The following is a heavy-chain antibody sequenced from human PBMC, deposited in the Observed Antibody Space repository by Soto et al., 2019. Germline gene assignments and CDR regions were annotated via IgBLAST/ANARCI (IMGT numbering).Heavy chain of an antibody. J-gene: IGHJ4*02. CDR2: INAGNGNT. CDR1: GYTFTSYG. V-gene: IGHV1-3*05. Sequence: QVQLVQSGAEEKKPGASVKVSCKASGYTFTSYGMHWVRQAPGQRLEWMGWINAGNGNTEYSQKFQGRVTITRDTSASTAYMELSSLRSEDTAVYYCARGLGGARTYFDYWGQGTLVTVSS. D-gene: IGHD3-10*01. CDR3: ARGLGGARTYFDY.